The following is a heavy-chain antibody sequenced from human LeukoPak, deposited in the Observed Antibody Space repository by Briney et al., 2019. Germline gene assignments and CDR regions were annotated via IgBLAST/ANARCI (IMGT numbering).Heavy chain of an antibody. CDR2: INWNGGST. D-gene: IGHD6-19*01. CDR1: GFTFDDYG. V-gene: IGHV3-20*04. J-gene: IGHJ4*02. Sequence: GGSLRLSCAASGFTFDDYGMSWVRQAPGKGLEWVSGINWNGGSTGYADSVKGRFTISRDNAKNSLYLQMNSLRAEDTALYYCARAGTLGAVAGRLDYWGQGTLVTVSS. CDR3: ARAGTLGAVAGRLDY.